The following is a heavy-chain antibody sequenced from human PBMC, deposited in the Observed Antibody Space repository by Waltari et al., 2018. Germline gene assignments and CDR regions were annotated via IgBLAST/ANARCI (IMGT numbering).Heavy chain of an antibody. D-gene: IGHD6-19*01. Sequence: QVQLVESGDGVVHPGRSLSLPCAASGFPFGSYPMTWSPQAPGKGLEWVAVISYDGSNKYYADSVKGRFTISRDNSKNTLYLQMNSLRAEDTAVYYCASPQAVTLGTYFDYWGQGTLVTVSS. CDR1: GFPFGSYP. CDR2: ISYDGSNK. V-gene: IGHV3-30*01. CDR3: ASPQAVTLGTYFDY. J-gene: IGHJ4*02.